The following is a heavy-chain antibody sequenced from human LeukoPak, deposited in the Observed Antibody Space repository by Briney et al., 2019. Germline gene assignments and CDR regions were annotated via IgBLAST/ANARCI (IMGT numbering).Heavy chain of an antibody. D-gene: IGHD3-3*01. CDR3: ARDNGVVHGVYYMDV. J-gene: IGHJ6*03. V-gene: IGHV3-7*01. Sequence: GGSLERTCAASGFTFSNYWMTWVRQAPGKGLEWVADIKQDGSEKLYVNSVRGRFTISRDNAKMSLFLQMNSLRAEDTAVYYCARDNGVVHGVYYMDVWGKGTTVTVS. CDR1: GFTFSNYW. CDR2: IKQDGSEK.